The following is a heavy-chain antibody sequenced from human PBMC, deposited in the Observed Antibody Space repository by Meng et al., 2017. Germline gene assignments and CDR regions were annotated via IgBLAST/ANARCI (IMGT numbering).Heavy chain of an antibody. CDR2: ISGSGGST. CDR3: AKPRHYYYDSSGYYYFDY. V-gene: IGHV3-23*01. CDR1: GFTFSSYA. D-gene: IGHD3-22*01. J-gene: IGHJ4*02. Sequence: GESLKISCAASGFTFSSYAMSWVRQAPGKGLEWVSAISGSGGSTYYADSVKGRFTISRDNSKNTLYLQMRSLRAEDTAVYYCAKPRHYYYDSSGYYYFDYWGQGTLVTVSS.